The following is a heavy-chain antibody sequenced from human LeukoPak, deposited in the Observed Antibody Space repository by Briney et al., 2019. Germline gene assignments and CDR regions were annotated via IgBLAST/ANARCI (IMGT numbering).Heavy chain of an antibody. CDR3: AKRRFRGWPQEYYFDY. V-gene: IGHV3-23*01. CDR2: ISGSGGSR. Sequence: PGGSLRLSCAASGFTFSTYAMSWVRQAPGKGLEWVSTISGSGGSRYYADSVKGRFTISRDNSKNPLFLQMNPLRAEDTAVYYCAKRRFRGWPQEYYFDYWGQGTLVTVSS. J-gene: IGHJ4*02. CDR1: GFTFSTYA. D-gene: IGHD6-19*01.